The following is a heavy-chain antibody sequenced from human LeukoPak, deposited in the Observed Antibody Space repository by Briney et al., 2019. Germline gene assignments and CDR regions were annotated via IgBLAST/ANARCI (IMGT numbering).Heavy chain of an antibody. Sequence: GGSLRLSCAASGFTFSSYAMSWVRQAPGKGLEWVSAISGSGGSTYYADSVKGRFTISRDNSKNTLYLQMNGLRAEDTAVYYCAKRPAAPNGGGYWGQGTLVTVSS. V-gene: IGHV3-23*01. CDR2: ISGSGGST. CDR1: GFTFSSYA. CDR3: AKRPAAPNGGGY. J-gene: IGHJ4*02. D-gene: IGHD2-2*01.